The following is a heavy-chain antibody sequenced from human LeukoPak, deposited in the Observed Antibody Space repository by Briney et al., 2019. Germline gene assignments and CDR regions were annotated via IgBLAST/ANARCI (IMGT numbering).Heavy chain of an antibody. V-gene: IGHV1-18*01. CDR1: GYTFTSYG. J-gene: IGHJ4*02. Sequence: ASVKVSCKAPGYTFTSYGISWVRQAPGQGLEWMGWISAYNGNTNYAQKLQGRVTMTTDTSTSTAYMELRSLRSDDTAVYYCAREGHYDYVWGSYRPFDYWGQGTLVTVSS. CDR2: ISAYNGNT. CDR3: AREGHYDYVWGSYRPFDY. D-gene: IGHD3-16*02.